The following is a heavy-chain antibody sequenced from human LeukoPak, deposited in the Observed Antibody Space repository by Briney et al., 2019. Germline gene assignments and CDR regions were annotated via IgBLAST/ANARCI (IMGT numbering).Heavy chain of an antibody. V-gene: IGHV4-34*01. CDR1: GGSFSGYY. J-gene: IGHJ4*02. CDR2: INHSGST. Sequence: PSETLSLTCAVYGGSFSGYYWGWIRQPPGKGLEWIGEINHSGSTNYNPSLKSRVTISVDTSKNQFSLKLSSVTAADTAVYYCARAQGDSSSWLRKYYFDYWGQGTLVTVSS. CDR3: ARAQGDSSSWLRKYYFDY. D-gene: IGHD6-13*01.